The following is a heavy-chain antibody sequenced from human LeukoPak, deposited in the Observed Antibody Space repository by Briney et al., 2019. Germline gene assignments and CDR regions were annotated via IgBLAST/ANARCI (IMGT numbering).Heavy chain of an antibody. V-gene: IGHV4-39*07. CDR2: IYYSGST. CDR3: ARASTRTASLDY. D-gene: IGHD2-21*02. CDR1: GGSISSSNYY. Sequence: SGTLSLTCTVSGGSISSSNYYWGWIRQPPGKGLEWIRSIYYSGSTYYNPSLKSRVTISVDTSKNQLSLKLSSVTAADTAVYYCARASTRTASLDYWGQGTLVTVSS. J-gene: IGHJ4*02.